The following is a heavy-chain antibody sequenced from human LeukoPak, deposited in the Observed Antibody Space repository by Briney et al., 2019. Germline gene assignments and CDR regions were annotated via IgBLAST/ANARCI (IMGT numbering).Heavy chain of an antibody. J-gene: IGHJ5*02. Sequence: SETLSLTCTVSGGSFRSYCWSWIRQPPGKGLEWIGYIYYSGSTNYNPSLKSRVTISVDTSKNQFSLKLSSVTAADTAVYYCARNIAAAGTSWFDPWGQGTLVTVSS. CDR1: GGSFRSYC. CDR2: IYYSGST. CDR3: ARNIAAAGTSWFDP. V-gene: IGHV4-59*08. D-gene: IGHD6-13*01.